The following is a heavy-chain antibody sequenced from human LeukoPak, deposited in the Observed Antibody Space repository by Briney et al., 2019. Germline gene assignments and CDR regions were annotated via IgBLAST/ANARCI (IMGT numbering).Heavy chain of an antibody. CDR1: GFTFSNYA. CDR2: ISGSGGST. J-gene: IGHJ4*02. D-gene: IGHD1-26*01. V-gene: IGHV3-23*01. Sequence: GGSLRLSCAASGFTFSNYAMSWVRQAPGKGLEWVSGISGSGGSTYYADSVGRFSISRDNSKNTLYLQMTSLRAEDTAVYYCGKEGRGMGAATIDYWGQGILVTVSS. CDR3: GKEGRGMGAATIDY.